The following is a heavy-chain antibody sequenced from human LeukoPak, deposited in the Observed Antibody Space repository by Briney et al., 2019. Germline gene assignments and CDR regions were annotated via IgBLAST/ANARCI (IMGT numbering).Heavy chain of an antibody. V-gene: IGHV3-9*01. D-gene: IGHD1-26*01. CDR2: ISWSSGSI. J-gene: IGHJ4*02. CDR1: GFTFDDYA. CDR3: AKDSTSTIVGATQDY. Sequence: GGSLRLSCAASGFTFDDYAMHWVRQARGKGLEWVSVISWSSGSIVYADSVNGRFTISRDNAKNSLYLQMNSLKPEDTALYYCAKDSTSTIVGATQDYWGQGTLVIVSS.